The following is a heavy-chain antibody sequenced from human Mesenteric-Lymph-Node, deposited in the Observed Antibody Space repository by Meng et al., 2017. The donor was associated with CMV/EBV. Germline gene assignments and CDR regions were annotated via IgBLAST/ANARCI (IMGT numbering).Heavy chain of an antibody. CDR3: PRHGGAYGMDV. J-gene: IGHJ6*02. CDR1: GFTFSSHW. CDR2: INSDGSST. D-gene: IGHD2-15*01. V-gene: IGHV3-74*01. Sequence: GGSLRLSCAASGFTFSSHWMHWVRQAPGKGLVWVSRINSDGSSTSYADSVKGRFTISRDNAKNTLYLQMNRLTAEDTAVYYCPRHGGAYGMDVWGQGTTVTVSS.